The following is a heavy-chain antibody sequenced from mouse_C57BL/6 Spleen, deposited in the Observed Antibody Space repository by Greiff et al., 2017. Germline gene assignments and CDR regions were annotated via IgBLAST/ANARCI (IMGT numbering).Heavy chain of an antibody. D-gene: IGHD1-1*01. CDR3: TRGYGSSYGAY. V-gene: IGHV6-6*01. Sequence: EVQWVESGGGLVQPGGSMKLSCAASGFTFSDAWMDWVRQSPEKGLEWVAEIRNKANNHATYYAESVKGRFTISRDDSKSSVYLQMNSLRAEDTGIYYCTRGYGSSYGAYWGQGTLVTVSA. J-gene: IGHJ3*01. CDR1: GFTFSDAW. CDR2: IRNKANNHAT.